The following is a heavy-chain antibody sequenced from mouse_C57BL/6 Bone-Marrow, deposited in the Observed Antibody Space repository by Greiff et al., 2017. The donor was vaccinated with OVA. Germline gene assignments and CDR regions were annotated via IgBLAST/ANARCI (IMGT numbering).Heavy chain of an antibody. CDR1: GYTFTSYW. CDR2: INPSNGGT. J-gene: IGHJ3*01. V-gene: IGHV1-53*01. CDR3: ARPLQTAQANPSFAY. Sequence: QVQLKQPGTELVKPGASVKLSCKASGYTFTSYWMHWVKQRPGQGLEWIGNINPSNGGTNYNEKFKSKATLTVDKSSSTAYMQLSSLTSEDSAVYYCARPLQTAQANPSFAYWGQGTLVTVSA. D-gene: IGHD3-2*02.